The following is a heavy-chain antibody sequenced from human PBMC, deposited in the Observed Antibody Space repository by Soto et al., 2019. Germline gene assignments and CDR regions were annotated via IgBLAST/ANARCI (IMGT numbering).Heavy chain of an antibody. CDR1: GFTFTRYS. CDR3: ARESEDLTSNFDY. V-gene: IGHV3-21*01. CDR2: ISSTTNYI. Sequence: XGSLRLSCAASGFTFTRYSMNWVRQAPGKGLEWVSSISSTTNYIYYADSMKGRFTVSRDNAKNSVYLEMNSLSAEDTAVYYCARESEDLTSNFDYWGQGTLVTVSS. J-gene: IGHJ4*02.